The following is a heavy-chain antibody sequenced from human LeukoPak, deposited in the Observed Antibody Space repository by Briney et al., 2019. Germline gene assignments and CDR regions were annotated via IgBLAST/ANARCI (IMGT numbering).Heavy chain of an antibody. CDR2: INHSGST. CDR1: GGSFSGYY. D-gene: IGHD1-26*01. V-gene: IGHV4-34*01. CDR3: ARARWELSIFDY. J-gene: IGHJ4*02. Sequence: SETLSLTCAVYGGSFSGYYWSWIRQPPGKGLEWIGEINHSGSTNYNPSLKSRVTISVDTSKNQFSLTLSSVTAADTAVYYCARARWELSIFDYWGQGTLVTVSS.